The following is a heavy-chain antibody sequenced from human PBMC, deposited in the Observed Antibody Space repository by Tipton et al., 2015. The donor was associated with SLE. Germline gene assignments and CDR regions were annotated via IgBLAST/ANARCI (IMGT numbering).Heavy chain of an antibody. J-gene: IGHJ2*01. CDR3: ARGPRSWYFDL. CDR1: GGSISSGGYS. CDR2: IYHSGST. V-gene: IGHV4-30-2*01. Sequence: LRLSCAVSGGSISSGGYSWSWIRQPPGKGLEWIGYIYHSGSTYYNPSLKSRVTISVDRSKNQFSLKLSSVTAADTAVYYCARGPRSWYFDLWGRGTLVTVSS. D-gene: IGHD1-14*01.